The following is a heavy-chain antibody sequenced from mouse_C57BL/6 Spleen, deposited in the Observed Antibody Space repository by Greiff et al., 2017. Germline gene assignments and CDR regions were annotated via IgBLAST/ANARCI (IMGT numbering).Heavy chain of an antibody. Sequence: DVQLVESGGGLVQPGGSLKLSCAASGFTFSDYGMAWVRQAPRKGPEWVAFISNLAYSIYYADTVTGRFPISRENAKNTLYLEMSGLWTEDTAMYYCARRGLRRYAMDYWGQGTSVTVSS. CDR2: ISNLAYSI. CDR1: GFTFSDYG. V-gene: IGHV5-15*04. D-gene: IGHD2-12*01. CDR3: ARRGLRRYAMDY. J-gene: IGHJ4*01.